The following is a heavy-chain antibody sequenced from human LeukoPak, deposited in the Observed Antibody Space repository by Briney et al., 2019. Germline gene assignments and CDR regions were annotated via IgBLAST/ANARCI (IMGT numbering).Heavy chain of an antibody. CDR2: INWNGVST. D-gene: IGHD2-15*01. CDR1: GFTLDNYG. V-gene: IGHV3-20*04. J-gene: IGHJ3*02. Sequence: PGGSLRLSCAASGFTLDNYGMNWVRQAPGKGLEWVSAINWNGVSTNYADSVKGRFTISRDNAKNSLYLQMSSLRAEDTALYYCARDKALVAGAFDIWGQGTMVTVSS. CDR3: ARDKALVAGAFDI.